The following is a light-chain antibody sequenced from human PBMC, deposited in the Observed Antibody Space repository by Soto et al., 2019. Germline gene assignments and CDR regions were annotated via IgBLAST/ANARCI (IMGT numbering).Light chain of an antibody. V-gene: IGKV1-27*01. J-gene: IGKJ3*01. CDR3: PKYNSAPFT. CDR2: AAS. Sequence: DIQMTQSPSSLSASVGDRVTITCRASQGISNYLACYQQKPGKVPKLLIYAASTLQSGVPSRFIGSGSGPDFTLTISSLQPEDVATYYCPKYNSAPFTFGPGTKVDIK. CDR1: QGISNY.